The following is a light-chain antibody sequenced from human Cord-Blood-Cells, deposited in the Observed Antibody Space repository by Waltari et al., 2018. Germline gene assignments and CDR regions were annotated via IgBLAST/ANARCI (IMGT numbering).Light chain of an antibody. J-gene: IGKJ2*01. CDR3: QQDNNWPMYT. Sequence: EIVMTQSPATLSVSPGERATLSCRASQSVGSNLAWYQQKPGQAPRLLIYGASTRATGIPARFSGSGSGTEFTLTISSLQSEDFAVYYCQQDNNWPMYTFGQGTKLESK. CDR1: QSVGSN. CDR2: GAS. V-gene: IGKV3-15*01.